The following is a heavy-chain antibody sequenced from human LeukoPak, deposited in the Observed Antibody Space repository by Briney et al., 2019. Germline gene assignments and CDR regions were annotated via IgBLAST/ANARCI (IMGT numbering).Heavy chain of an antibody. CDR3: ARLRWLQLIDY. V-gene: IGHV4-59*01. J-gene: IGHJ4*02. D-gene: IGHD5-24*01. Sequence: SETVSLTCTVSGGSISSYYWSWIRQPPGKGLEWIGYIYYSGSTNYNPSLKSRVTISVDTSKNQFSLKLSSVTAADTAVYYCARLRWLQLIDYWGQGTLVTVSS. CDR1: GGSISSYY. CDR2: IYYSGST.